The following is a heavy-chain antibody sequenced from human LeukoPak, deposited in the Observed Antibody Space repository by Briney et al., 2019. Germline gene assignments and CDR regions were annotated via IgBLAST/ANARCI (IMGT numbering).Heavy chain of an antibody. D-gene: IGHD3-10*01. CDR3: ARALLWFGEFPNWFDP. J-gene: IGHJ5*02. CDR1: GGSITSISYY. Sequence: PSETLSLTCTVSGGSITSISYYWGWIRQPPGKGLEWIGTIYYSGSTYYNPSLKSRLTISVDRSKNQFSLKLSSVTAADTAVYYCARALLWFGEFPNWFDPWGQGTLVTVSS. CDR2: IYYSGST. V-gene: IGHV4-39*07.